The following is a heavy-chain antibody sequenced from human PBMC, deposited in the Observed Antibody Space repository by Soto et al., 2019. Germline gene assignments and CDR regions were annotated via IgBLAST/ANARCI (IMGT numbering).Heavy chain of an antibody. D-gene: IGHD1-7*01. Sequence: GGSPRLSCAASGLTCSSHWMSWVRKAPGKGLEWVAKIKQDGSEKYYVDSVKGRFTISRDNAKNSLYLQMNSLRAEDTAVYYCASWYNWNSPYYYGMDVWGQGTTVTV. J-gene: IGHJ6*02. V-gene: IGHV3-7*03. CDR3: ASWYNWNSPYYYGMDV. CDR2: IKQDGSEK. CDR1: GLTCSSHW.